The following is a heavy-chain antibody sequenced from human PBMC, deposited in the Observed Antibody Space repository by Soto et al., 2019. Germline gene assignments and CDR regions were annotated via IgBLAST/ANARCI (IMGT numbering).Heavy chain of an antibody. Sequence: SETLSLTCIVSGSSIISGDYYWSWIRQPPGKGLEWNGYTYYSGDTYYNPSLKIRVTISVDSSKTSFSLKVSSVAAADTAVYYCARQRGYYDIFAGYSTYYFDDWGQGTKVPVS. CDR3: ARQRGYYDIFAGYSTYYFDD. J-gene: IGHJ4*02. CDR2: TYYSGDT. V-gene: IGHV4-30-4*01. D-gene: IGHD3-9*01. CDR1: GSSIISGDYY.